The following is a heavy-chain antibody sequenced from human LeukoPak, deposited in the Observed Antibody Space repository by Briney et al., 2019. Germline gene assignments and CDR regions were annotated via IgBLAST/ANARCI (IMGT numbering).Heavy chain of an antibody. Sequence: GASLRLSCAASGFTFSSNAMSWVRQAPGKGLEWVSAISGSGGSTYYADSVKGRFTISRDNSKNTLYLQMNSLRAEDTAVYYCARSSILYGSGSYYDCWGQGTLVTVSS. CDR2: ISGSGGST. V-gene: IGHV3-23*01. J-gene: IGHJ4*02. D-gene: IGHD3-10*01. CDR1: GFTFSSNA. CDR3: ARSSILYGSGSYYDC.